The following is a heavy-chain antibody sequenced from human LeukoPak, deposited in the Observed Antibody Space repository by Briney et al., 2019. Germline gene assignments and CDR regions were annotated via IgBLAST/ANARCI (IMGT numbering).Heavy chain of an antibody. CDR3: AKVAEVGATGYYYYMDV. D-gene: IGHD1-26*01. CDR1: GFTVSNNY. CDR2: IYSGGST. J-gene: IGHJ6*03. V-gene: IGHV3-66*01. Sequence: GGSLRLSCAVSGFTVSNNYMSWVRQAPGKGLEWVSVIYSGGSTYYAGSVKGRFTISRDNSKNTLYLQMNSLRAEDTAVYYCAKVAEVGATGYYYYMDVWGKGTAVTISS.